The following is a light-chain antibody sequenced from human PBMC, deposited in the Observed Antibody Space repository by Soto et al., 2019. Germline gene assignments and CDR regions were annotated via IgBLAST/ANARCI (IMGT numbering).Light chain of an antibody. V-gene: IGKV3-15*01. CDR1: QSVSNN. CDR2: GAS. CDR3: QQYNTWPRT. J-gene: IGKJ1*01. Sequence: EIVMTQSPATLSASPGERATLSCRASQSVSNNLAWYQQLPGQAPRLLIYGASTRATGIPARFSGSGSGTESTLTISSLQSEDFAVYYCQQYNTWPRTFGQGTKVEIK.